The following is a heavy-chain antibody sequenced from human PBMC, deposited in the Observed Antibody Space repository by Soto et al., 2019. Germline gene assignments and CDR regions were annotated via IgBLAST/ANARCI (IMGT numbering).Heavy chain of an antibody. J-gene: IGHJ6*02. D-gene: IGHD3-3*01. CDR1: GFTFSSYA. V-gene: IGHV3-30-3*01. CDR3: ARDPATYYDFWIGRDGMDV. Sequence: QVQLVESGGGVVQPGRSLRLSCAASGFTFSSYAMHWVRQAPGKGLEWVAVISYDGSNKYYADSVKGRFTISRDNSKNTLYLQMNSLRAEDTAVYYCARDPATYYDFWIGRDGMDVWGQGTTVTVSS. CDR2: ISYDGSNK.